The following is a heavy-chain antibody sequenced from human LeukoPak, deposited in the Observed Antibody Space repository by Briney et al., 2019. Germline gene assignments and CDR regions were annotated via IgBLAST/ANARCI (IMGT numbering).Heavy chain of an antibody. J-gene: IGHJ5*02. CDR2: IYFSGST. D-gene: IGHD6-25*01. CDR1: GGSISNSNYY. CDR3: ARQNPPGSKKGWFDP. Sequence: PSETLSLTCTVSGGSISNSNYYWGWIRQPPGKGLEWVGSIYFSGSTYYNPSLKSRVTISVDTSKNQFSLKLSSVTAADTAVYYCARQNPPGSKKGWFDPWGQGTLVTVSS. V-gene: IGHV4-39*01.